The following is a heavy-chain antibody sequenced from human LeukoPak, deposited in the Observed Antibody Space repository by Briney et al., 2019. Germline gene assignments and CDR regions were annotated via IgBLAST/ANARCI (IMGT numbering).Heavy chain of an antibody. Sequence: SETLSLTCTVSGGSISSYYWSWIRQPPGKGLEWIGYIYYSGSTNYNPSLKSRVTISVDKSKNQFSLKLSSVTAVDTAVYYCAREEGGIGYWGQGTLVTVSS. V-gene: IGHV4-59*12. J-gene: IGHJ4*02. CDR2: IYYSGST. CDR1: GGSISSYY. CDR3: AREEGGIGY.